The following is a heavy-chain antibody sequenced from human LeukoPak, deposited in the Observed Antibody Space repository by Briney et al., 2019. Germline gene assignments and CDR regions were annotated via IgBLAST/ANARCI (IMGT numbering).Heavy chain of an antibody. Sequence: SVKVSCKASGGTFSSYTISWVRQAPGQGLEWMGRTIPILGIVNYAQKFQGRVTITADKSTSTAYMELSSLRSEDTAVYYCARGWSGSYLDYWGQGTLVTVSS. CDR1: GGTFSSYT. CDR2: TIPILGIV. J-gene: IGHJ4*02. CDR3: ARGWSGSYLDY. D-gene: IGHD3-3*01. V-gene: IGHV1-69*02.